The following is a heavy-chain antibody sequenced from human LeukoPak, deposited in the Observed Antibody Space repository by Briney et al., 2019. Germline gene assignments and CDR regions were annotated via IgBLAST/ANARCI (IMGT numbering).Heavy chain of an antibody. CDR3: AGNLYDPFDY. Sequence: ASLKVSSTASGYTLTTYGISWVRQAPGHGVERMGWVSAYNGNTNYAQKLQGRVTMTTDTSTSTAYMELRSLRSDDTAVYYCAGNLYDPFDYWGQGTLVTVSS. CDR1: GYTLTTYG. D-gene: IGHD2-8*01. CDR2: VSAYNGNT. J-gene: IGHJ4*02. V-gene: IGHV1-18*01.